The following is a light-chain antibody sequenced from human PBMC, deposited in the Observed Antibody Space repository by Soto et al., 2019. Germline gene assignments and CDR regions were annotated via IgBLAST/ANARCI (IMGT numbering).Light chain of an antibody. Sequence: SYELTQPPSVSVAPGKTARITCGGNNIGSKSVHWYQQKPGQAPVLVIYYDSDRPSGIPERFSGSKSGNTATLTISRVEAGDEADYYCQVWDSSSDHRGVFGSGTQLTVL. CDR2: YDS. CDR1: NIGSKS. J-gene: IGLJ6*01. V-gene: IGLV3-21*04. CDR3: QVWDSSSDHRGV.